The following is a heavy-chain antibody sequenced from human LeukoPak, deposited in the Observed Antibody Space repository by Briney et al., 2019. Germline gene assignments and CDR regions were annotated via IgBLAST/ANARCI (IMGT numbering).Heavy chain of an antibody. J-gene: IGHJ4*02. V-gene: IGHV3-21*01. Sequence: GGSLRLSCAASGFTFSSYSMNWVRQAPGKGREWGSSISSSSSYIYYADSVKGRFTISRDNAKNSLYLQMNSLRAEDTAVYYCARDAPRYGGNPFDYWGQGTLVTVSS. CDR3: ARDAPRYGGNPFDY. CDR2: ISSSSSYI. CDR1: GFTFSSYS. D-gene: IGHD4-23*01.